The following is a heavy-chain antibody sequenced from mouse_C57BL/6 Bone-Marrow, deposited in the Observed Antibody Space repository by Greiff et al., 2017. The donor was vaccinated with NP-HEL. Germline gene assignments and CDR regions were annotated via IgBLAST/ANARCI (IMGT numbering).Heavy chain of an antibody. D-gene: IGHD2-1*01. V-gene: IGHV5-6*01. CDR2: ISSGGSYT. CDR3: ARVYYGNYVDYYAMDC. J-gene: IGHJ4*01. Sequence: EVKVVESGGDLVKPGGSLKLSCAASGFTFSSYGMSWVRQTPDKRLEWVATISSGGSYTYYPDSVKGRFTISRDNAKNTLYLQMSSLKSEDTAMYYCARVYYGNYVDYYAMDCWGQGTSVTVSS. CDR1: GFTFSSYG.